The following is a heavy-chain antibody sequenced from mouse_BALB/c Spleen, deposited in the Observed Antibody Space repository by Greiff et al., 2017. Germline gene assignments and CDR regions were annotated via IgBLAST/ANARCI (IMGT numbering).Heavy chain of an antibody. CDR2: INSNGGST. CDR1: GFTFSSYG. CDR3: ARYDYGSSSWFAY. V-gene: IGHV5-6-3*01. D-gene: IGHD1-1*01. J-gene: IGHJ3*01. Sequence: EVHLVESGGGLVQPGGSLKLSCAASGFTFSSYGMSWVRQTPDKRLELVATINSNGGSTYYPDSVKGRFTISRDNAKNTLYLQMSSLKSEDTAMYYCARYDYGSSSWFAYWGQGTLVTVSA.